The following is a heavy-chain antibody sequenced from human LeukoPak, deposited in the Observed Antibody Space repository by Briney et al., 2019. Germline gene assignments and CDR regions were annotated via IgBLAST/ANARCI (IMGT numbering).Heavy chain of an antibody. J-gene: IGHJ6*02. CDR2: IIPILGIA. Sequence: SVKVSCKASGGTFSSYAISWVRQAPGQGLEWMGRIIPILGIANYAQKFQGRVTITADKSTSTAYMKLSSLRSEDTAVYYCARRGTVYCSSTSCQAYGMDVWGQGTTVTVSS. V-gene: IGHV1-69*04. CDR1: GGTFSSYA. D-gene: IGHD2-2*01. CDR3: ARRGTVYCSSTSCQAYGMDV.